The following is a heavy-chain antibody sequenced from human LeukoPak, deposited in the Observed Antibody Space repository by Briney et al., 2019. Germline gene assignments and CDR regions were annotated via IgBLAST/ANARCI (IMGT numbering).Heavy chain of an antibody. V-gene: IGHV4-34*01. CDR2: INHSGST. J-gene: IGHJ4*02. CDR1: GGSFSGYY. Sequence: SETLSLTCAVYGGSFSGYYWSWIRQPPGKGLEWIGEINHSGSTNYNPSLKSRVTISVDTSKNQFSLKLSSVTAADTAVYYCARGIASYWGQGSLVTVSS. CDR3: ARGIASY.